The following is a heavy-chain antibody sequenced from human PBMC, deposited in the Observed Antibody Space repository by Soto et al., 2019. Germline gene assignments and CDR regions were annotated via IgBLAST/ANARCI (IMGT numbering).Heavy chain of an antibody. Sequence: QLQLQESGSGLVKPSQTLSLTCAVSGGSISSNGYSWNWIRQPPGRGLEWIGYMFHSGSTYYNPXXXGRXXXPVDRSKNQFXXRXSXXPAADTAVYYCARGGYPGDCIRTSCQDDFYYAMDVWGQGTTVTVSS. J-gene: IGHJ6*02. CDR1: GGSISSNGYS. CDR3: ARGGYPGDCIRTSCQDDFYYAMDV. V-gene: IGHV4-30-2*01. CDR2: MFHSGST. D-gene: IGHD2-2*03.